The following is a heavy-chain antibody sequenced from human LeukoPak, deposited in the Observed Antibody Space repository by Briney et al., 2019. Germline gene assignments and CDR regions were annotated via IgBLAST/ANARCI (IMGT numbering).Heavy chain of an antibody. Sequence: PSETLSLTCAVYGGSFSSYYWGWIRQPPGKGLEWIGSIYYSGSTYYNPSLKSRVTISVDTSKNQFSLKLSSVTAADTAVYYCARRVPAANRYYYYGMDVWGQGTTVTVSS. J-gene: IGHJ6*02. CDR1: GGSFSSYY. CDR2: IYYSGST. D-gene: IGHD2-2*01. CDR3: ARRVPAANRYYYYGMDV. V-gene: IGHV4-39*01.